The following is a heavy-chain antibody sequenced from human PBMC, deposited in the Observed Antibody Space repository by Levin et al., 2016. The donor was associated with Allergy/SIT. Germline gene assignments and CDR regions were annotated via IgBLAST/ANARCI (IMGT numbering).Heavy chain of an antibody. CDR3: AGARDYYGSGSYHYYFDY. Sequence: PGKGLEWIGSIYYSGSTYYNPSLKSRVTISVDTSKNQFSLKLSSVTAADTAVYYCAGARDYYGSGSYHYYFDYWGQGTLVTVSS. V-gene: IGHV4-39*01. CDR2: IYYSGST. J-gene: IGHJ4*02. D-gene: IGHD3-10*01.